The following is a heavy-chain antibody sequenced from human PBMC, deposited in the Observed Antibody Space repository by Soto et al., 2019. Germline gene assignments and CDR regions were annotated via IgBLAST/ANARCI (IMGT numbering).Heavy chain of an antibody. D-gene: IGHD3-10*01. CDR1: GYTFSRHW. V-gene: IGHV1-46*01. Sequence: GASVKVSCKASGYTFSRHWMHWVRQAPGQGLEGMGIINSKDGATGYAQRVQGRVTLTRDTSTGTDYMELSSLRSEDTAVYYFARDLSSVSGKYSSWFDPWGQGTLVTVSS. CDR2: INSKDGAT. J-gene: IGHJ5*02. CDR3: ARDLSSVSGKYSSWFDP.